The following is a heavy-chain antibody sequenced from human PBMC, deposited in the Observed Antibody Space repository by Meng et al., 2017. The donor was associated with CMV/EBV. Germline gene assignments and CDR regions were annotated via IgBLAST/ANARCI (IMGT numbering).Heavy chain of an antibody. Sequence: SETLSLTCTVSGGSISSGDYYWSWLRQPPGKGLEWIGYIYYSGSTYYNPSLKSRITMSVDPSKNQFSLKLSSVTAADTAVYYCARDSHFDKDAFDIWGQGTMVTVSS. CDR1: GGSISSGDYY. D-gene: IGHD3-9*01. V-gene: IGHV4-30-4*08. CDR2: IYYSGST. CDR3: ARDSHFDKDAFDI. J-gene: IGHJ3*02.